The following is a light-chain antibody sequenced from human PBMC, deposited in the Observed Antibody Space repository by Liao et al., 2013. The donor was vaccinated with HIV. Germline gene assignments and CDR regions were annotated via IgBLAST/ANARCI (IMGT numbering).Light chain of an antibody. CDR1: KLGDKY. Sequence: SYELTQPPSVSVSPGQTASITCSGDKLGDKYACWFQQKPGQSPVLVIYQDNKRPSGIPERFSGSNSGNTATLTISGTQAMDEADYYCQVWDSSSDQVVFGGGTKLTVL. J-gene: IGLJ3*02. V-gene: IGLV3-1*01. CDR2: QDN. CDR3: QVWDSSSDQVV.